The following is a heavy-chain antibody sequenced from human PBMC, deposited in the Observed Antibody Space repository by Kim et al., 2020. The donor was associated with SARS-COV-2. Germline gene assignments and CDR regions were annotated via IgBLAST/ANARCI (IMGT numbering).Heavy chain of an antibody. CDR2: ISWNSGSI. V-gene: IGHV3-9*01. J-gene: IGHJ4*02. Sequence: GGSLRLSCAASGFTFDDYAMHWVRQAPGKGLEWVSGISWNSGSIGYADSVKGRFTISRDNAKNSLYLQMNSLRAEDTALYYCAKDLLPTSSGWYRGYYFDYWGQGTLVTVSS. CDR3: AKDLLPTSSGWYRGYYFDY. D-gene: IGHD6-19*01. CDR1: GFTFDDYA.